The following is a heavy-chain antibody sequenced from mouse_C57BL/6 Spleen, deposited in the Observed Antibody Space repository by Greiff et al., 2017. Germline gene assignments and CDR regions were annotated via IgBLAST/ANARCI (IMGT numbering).Heavy chain of an antibody. V-gene: IGHV5-6*01. Sequence: EVKLVESGGDLVKPGGSLKLSCAASGFTFSSYGMSWVRQTPDKRLEWVATISSGGSYTYYPDSVKGRFTISRDNAKNTLYLQMSSLKSEDTAMYYCARQGYDADAGDYAMDYWGQGTSVTVSS. CDR2: ISSGGSYT. D-gene: IGHD2-3*01. CDR1: GFTFSSYG. CDR3: ARQGYDADAGDYAMDY. J-gene: IGHJ4*01.